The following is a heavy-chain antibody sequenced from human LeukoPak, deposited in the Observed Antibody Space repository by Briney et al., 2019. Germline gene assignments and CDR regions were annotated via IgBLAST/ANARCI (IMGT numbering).Heavy chain of an antibody. D-gene: IGHD6-19*01. Sequence: PSETLSLTCTVSGGSISSSSYYWGWIRQPPGKGLEWIRTIYYSGNTYYNPSLKSRVSISVDTSKNQFSLKLSSVTAADTAVYYCARQAVAGNGFDYWGQGTLVTVSS. J-gene: IGHJ4*02. CDR3: ARQAVAGNGFDY. V-gene: IGHV4-39*01. CDR2: IYYSGNT. CDR1: GGSISSSSYY.